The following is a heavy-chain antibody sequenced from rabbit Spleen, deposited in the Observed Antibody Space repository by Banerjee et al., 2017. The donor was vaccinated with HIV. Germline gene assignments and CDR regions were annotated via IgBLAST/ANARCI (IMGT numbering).Heavy chain of an antibody. Sequence: QEQLVESGGGLVQPGGSLKLSCTASGFSFSNKAVMCWVRQVPGKGLECIACIYAGSSGSTYYASWAKGRFTISKTSSTTVTLQMTTLTAADTATYFCARGSATMTMVIIGYYLSLWGPGTLVTVS. CDR3: ARGSATMTMVIIGYYLSL. J-gene: IGHJ4*01. V-gene: IGHV1S45*01. D-gene: IGHD2-1*01. CDR2: IYAGSSGST. CDR1: GFSFSNKAV.